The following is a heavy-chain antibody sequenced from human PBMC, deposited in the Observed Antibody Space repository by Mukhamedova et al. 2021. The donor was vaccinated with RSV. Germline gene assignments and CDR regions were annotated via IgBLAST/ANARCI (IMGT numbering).Heavy chain of an antibody. CDR3: ARDGHDFWSSYYTVNWFDP. CDR2: IYYSGST. Sequence: GKGLEWIGSIYYSGSTYYNPSLKSRVTISVDTSKNQFSLKLSSVTAADTAVYYCARDGHDFWSSYYTVNWFDPWGQGTLVTVSS. J-gene: IGHJ5*02. D-gene: IGHD3-3*01. V-gene: IGHV4-39*07.